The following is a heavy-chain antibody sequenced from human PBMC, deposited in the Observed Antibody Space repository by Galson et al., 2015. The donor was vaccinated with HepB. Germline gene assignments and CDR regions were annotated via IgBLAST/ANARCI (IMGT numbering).Heavy chain of an antibody. CDR3: ARDGKNYYGSGSYRPTLDY. CDR1: GGSISSSNW. CDR2: IYHSGST. J-gene: IGHJ4*02. D-gene: IGHD3-10*01. V-gene: IGHV4-4*02. Sequence: SETLSLTCAVSGGSISSSNWWSWVRQPPGKGLEWIGEIYHSGSTNYNPSLKSRVTISVDKSKNQFSLKLSSVTAADTAVYYCARDGKNYYGSGSYRPTLDYWGQGTLVTVSS.